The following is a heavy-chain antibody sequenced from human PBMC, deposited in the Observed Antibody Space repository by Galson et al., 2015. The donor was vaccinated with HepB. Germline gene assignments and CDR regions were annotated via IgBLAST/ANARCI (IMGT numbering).Heavy chain of an antibody. CDR2: MYWDDDK. V-gene: IGHV2-5*02. Sequence: PARVKPTQTPTLTCPFSGFSLSTSGVGVGWIRQPPGKALEWLALMYWDDDKRYSSSLKSRLTITKDTSKNQVVLTMTNMDPVDTATYYCAHYDFWSGYLGYWGQGTLVTVSS. CDR1: GFSLSTSGVG. J-gene: IGHJ4*02. CDR3: AHYDFWSGYLGY. D-gene: IGHD3-3*01.